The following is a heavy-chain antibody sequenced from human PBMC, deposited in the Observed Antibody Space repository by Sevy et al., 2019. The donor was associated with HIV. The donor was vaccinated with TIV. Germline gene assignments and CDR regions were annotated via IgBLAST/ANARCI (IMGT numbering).Heavy chain of an antibody. V-gene: IGHV3-48*01. Sequence: GGSLRLSCAASGFTFSSYSMNWVRQAPGKGLEWVSYISSSSSTIYYADSVKGRFTISRDNAKNSLYLQMNSLRAEDTAVYYCAGVIPIFGVVITFNWFDPWGQGTLVTVSS. D-gene: IGHD3-3*01. J-gene: IGHJ5*02. CDR2: ISSSSSTI. CDR3: AGVIPIFGVVITFNWFDP. CDR1: GFTFSSYS.